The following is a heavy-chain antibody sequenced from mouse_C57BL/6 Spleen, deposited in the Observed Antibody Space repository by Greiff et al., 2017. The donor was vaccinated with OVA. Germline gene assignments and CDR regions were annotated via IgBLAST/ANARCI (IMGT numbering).Heavy chain of an antibody. Sequence: QVQLQQSDAELVKPGASVKISCKVSGYTFTDHTIHWMKQRPEQGLEWIGYIYPRDGSTKYNEKFKGKATLTADKSSSTAYMQLNSLTSEDSAVYFCARDDYYGSSYYAMDYWGQGTSVTVSS. J-gene: IGHJ4*01. CDR2: IYPRDGST. CDR1: GYTFTDHT. D-gene: IGHD1-1*01. V-gene: IGHV1-78*01. CDR3: ARDDYYGSSYYAMDY.